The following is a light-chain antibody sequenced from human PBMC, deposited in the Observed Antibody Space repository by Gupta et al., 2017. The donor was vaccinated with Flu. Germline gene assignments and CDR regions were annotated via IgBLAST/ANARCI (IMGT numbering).Light chain of an antibody. Sequence: ISIYCTGSRGNIGSYDYVSWYQHHPGKAPKLIVYGVNRRPSGVSDRFSGSKSGYTAPLTIYGLQPEDEAHYYCNSYTTTDTRGVFGGGTRLTVL. CDR1: RGNIGSYDY. J-gene: IGLJ3*02. CDR2: GVN. V-gene: IGLV2-14*01. CDR3: NSYTTTDTRGV.